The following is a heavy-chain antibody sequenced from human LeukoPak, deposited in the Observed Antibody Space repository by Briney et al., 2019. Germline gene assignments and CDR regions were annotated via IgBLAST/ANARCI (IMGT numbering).Heavy chain of an antibody. CDR2: ISGSGVST. D-gene: IGHD1-26*01. Sequence: SLRRSPAVSGFTFSAYAMSWVRHAPRKGLDWVSAISGSGVSTYYADSVKGRFTISRDNSKNTLYLQMNSLRAEDTAVYYCAKDHIVGATFYDYYGMDVWGQGTTVTVSS. J-gene: IGHJ6*02. CDR1: GFTFSAYA. V-gene: IGHV3-23*01. CDR3: AKDHIVGATFYDYYGMDV.